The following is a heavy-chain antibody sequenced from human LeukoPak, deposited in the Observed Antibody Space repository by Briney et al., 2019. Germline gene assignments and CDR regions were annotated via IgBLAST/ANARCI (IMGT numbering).Heavy chain of an antibody. Sequence: GGSLRLSCAASGFTFSSYAMSWVRQAPGKGLEWVGRIKSKTDGGTTDYAAPVKGRFTISRDDSKNTLYLQMNSLKTEDTAVYYCATDLGYCSGGSCFAAFDIWGQGTMVTVSS. V-gene: IGHV3-15*01. CDR1: GFTFSSYA. CDR3: ATDLGYCSGGSCFAAFDI. J-gene: IGHJ3*02. CDR2: IKSKTDGGTT. D-gene: IGHD2-15*01.